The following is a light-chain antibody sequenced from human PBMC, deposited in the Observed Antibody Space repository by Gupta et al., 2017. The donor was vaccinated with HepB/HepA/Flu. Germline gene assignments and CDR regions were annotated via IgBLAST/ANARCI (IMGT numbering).Light chain of an antibody. J-gene: IGLJ1*01. CDR1: SSDVGDYDY. V-gene: IGLV2-11*01. CDR2: NVS. CDR3: CSDAVDYTYV. Sequence: SALTQPRSVSGSPGPSVTISCTGTSSDVGDYDYVFWYQQRPGKAPKLIIYNVSQRPSGVPDRFSGSKSGNTASLTISGLQAEDEADYYCCSDAVDYTYVFGFGTKFTVL.